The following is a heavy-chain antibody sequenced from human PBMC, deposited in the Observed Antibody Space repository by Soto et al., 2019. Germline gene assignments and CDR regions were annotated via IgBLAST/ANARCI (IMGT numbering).Heavy chain of an antibody. CDR2: ISHSGST. J-gene: IGHJ4*02. CDR3: PSAPQVVPAAPFDY. V-gene: IGHV4-4*02. D-gene: IGHD2-2*01. Sequence: QVQLQESGPGLVKPSGTLSLTCAVSGGSISSSNWWSVVRQPPGKGLEWIGEISHSGSTNYNPSLKSRVTITVDKIKNPFSLKLSSVTAADKAVYYCPSAPQVVPAAPFDYWGQGTLVTVSS. CDR1: GGSISSSNW.